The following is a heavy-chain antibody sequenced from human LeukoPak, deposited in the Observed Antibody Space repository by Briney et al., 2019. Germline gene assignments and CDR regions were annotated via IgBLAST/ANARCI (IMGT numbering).Heavy chain of an antibody. CDR1: GGSISSGGYY. Sequence: SETLSLTCTVSGGSISSGGYYWSWIRQPSGKGLEWIGYIYHSGSTYYNPSLKSRVTISVDRSKNQFSLKLSSVTAADTAVYYCAREVRGIGGAFDIWGQGTMVTVSS. V-gene: IGHV4-30-2*01. J-gene: IGHJ3*02. CDR2: IYHSGST. CDR3: AREVRGIGGAFDI. D-gene: IGHD1-26*01.